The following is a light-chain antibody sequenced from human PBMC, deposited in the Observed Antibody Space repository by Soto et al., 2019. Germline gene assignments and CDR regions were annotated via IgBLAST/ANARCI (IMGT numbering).Light chain of an antibody. CDR1: SSNIGTSS. CDR3: AAWDDSLNGHV. CDR2: TTN. Sequence: QSVLTQSHSASGTPGQRVIISCSGSSSNIGTSSVHWFQQLPGTAPKLLISTTNQRPSGVPERFSGSKSGTSASLAISGLQSEDEADYYCAAWDDSLNGHVFGTGTKVTVL. J-gene: IGLJ1*01. V-gene: IGLV1-44*01.